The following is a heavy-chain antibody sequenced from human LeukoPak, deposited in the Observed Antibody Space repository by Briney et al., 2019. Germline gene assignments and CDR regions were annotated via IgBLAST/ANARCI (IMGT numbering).Heavy chain of an antibody. CDR1: GFTFSSYS. CDR3: ARDGSGSYYDDY. J-gene: IGHJ4*02. D-gene: IGHD3-10*01. CDR2: ISSSSSYI. Sequence: GGSLRLSCAASGFTFSSYSMNWVRQAAGKGLEWGSSISSSSSYIYYADSVKGRFTISRDNAKNSLYLQMNSLRAEDTAVYYCARDGSGSYYDDYWGQGTLVTVSS. V-gene: IGHV3-21*01.